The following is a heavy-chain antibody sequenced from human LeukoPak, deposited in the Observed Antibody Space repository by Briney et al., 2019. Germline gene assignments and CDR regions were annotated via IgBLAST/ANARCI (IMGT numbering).Heavy chain of an antibody. D-gene: IGHD3-16*01. J-gene: IGHJ5*02. Sequence: PGGSLRLSCAASGFNFIDLDMNWVRQVPGKRLEWVSGINWNGATIGYGDSVRGRFTISRDNAKNSLYLQMNNLTAEDTAFYYCARARLPKWMFRGVALGHWFDPWGEGTLVTVSS. CDR3: ARARLPKWMFRGVALGHWFDP. V-gene: IGHV3-20*04. CDR2: INWNGATI. CDR1: GFNFIDLD.